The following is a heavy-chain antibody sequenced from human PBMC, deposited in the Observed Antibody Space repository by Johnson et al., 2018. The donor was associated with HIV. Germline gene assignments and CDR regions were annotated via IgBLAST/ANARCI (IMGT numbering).Heavy chain of an antibody. D-gene: IGHD2-21*01. Sequence: QVQLVESGGGVVQPGGSLRLSCAASGFTFRSYGMHWVRQAPGKGLEWVAVISYDGSNKYYADSVKGRFTISRDNAKNSVDLQMNSLRAEDTAVYYCARALVDGWFSYDVFDIWGQGTMVTVSS. CDR3: ARALVDGWFSYDVFDI. CDR1: GFTFRSYG. CDR2: ISYDGSNK. V-gene: IGHV3-30*19. J-gene: IGHJ3*02.